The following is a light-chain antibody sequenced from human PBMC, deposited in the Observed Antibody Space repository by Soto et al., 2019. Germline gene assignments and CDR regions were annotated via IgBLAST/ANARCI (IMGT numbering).Light chain of an antibody. CDR3: QQYNKWPLT. CDR2: DAS. V-gene: IGKV3-15*01. CDR1: QSVSSN. J-gene: IGKJ4*01. Sequence: EIVMTQSPATLSVSPGERATLSCRASQSVSSNLAWYQQKPGQAPRLLIYDASTSATDIPARFSGSGSGTEFTLTISSLQSEDFAFYYCQQYNKWPLTYGGGTKVEIK.